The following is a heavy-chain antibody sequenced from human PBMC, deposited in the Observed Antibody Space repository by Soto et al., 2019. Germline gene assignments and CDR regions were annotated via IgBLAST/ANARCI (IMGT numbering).Heavy chain of an antibody. D-gene: IGHD3-22*01. CDR1: GFSISGYA. CDR2: ISSSSSAI. J-gene: IGHJ6*03. Sequence: EVQLVESGGGLVPPGGSLRLSCSASGFSISGYALNWVRQAPGKGPEWVSYISSSSSAIDYAGSVKGRFSISRDNGKTSLYLQMNSLRAEDTAVYYFARDLSRGSNFYYYMDVWGKGTTVTVSS. CDR3: ARDLSRGSNFYYYMDV. V-gene: IGHV3-48*01.